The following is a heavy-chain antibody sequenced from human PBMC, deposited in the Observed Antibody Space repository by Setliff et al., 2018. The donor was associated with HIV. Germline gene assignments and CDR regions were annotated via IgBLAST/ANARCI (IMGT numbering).Heavy chain of an antibody. D-gene: IGHD1-26*01. CDR3: ARHRDGGTYPLDY. CDR1: GGSINTYY. J-gene: IGHJ4*02. Sequence: PSETLSLTCTVSGGSINTYYWSWIRQLAGKGLEWIGRFYTSGSTNYNPSLKSRVTMSVDTSKNQFSLKLSSVTAADTAVYYCARHRDGGTYPLDYWGQGTLVTVSS. V-gene: IGHV4-4*07. CDR2: FYTSGST.